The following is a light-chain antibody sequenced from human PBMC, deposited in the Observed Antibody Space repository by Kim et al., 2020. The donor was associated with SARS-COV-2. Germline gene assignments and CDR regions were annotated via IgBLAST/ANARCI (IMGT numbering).Light chain of an antibody. CDR3: QSYDSDNHWV. V-gene: IGLV6-57*04. CDR1: SGSIGTNY. CDR2: ADD. Sequence: NFMLTQPHSVSESPGETVTISCTRSSGSIGTNYVQWYQQRPDSAPTTVIYADDQRPSGISDRFSAFIDTSSNSASLTISGLRTEDEADYYCQSYDSDNHWVCGGGTQLTVL. J-gene: IGLJ3*02.